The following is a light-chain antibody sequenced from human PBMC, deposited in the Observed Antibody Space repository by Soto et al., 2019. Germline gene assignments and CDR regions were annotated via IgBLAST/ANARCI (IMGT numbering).Light chain of an antibody. CDR3: AAWDDILNGPV. J-gene: IGLJ2*01. CDR1: NSNIGSNT. CDR2: SND. Sequence: QSALTQPPSASGTPGQRVAISCSGSNSNIGSNTVNWYQQVPGTAPKPLIYSNDQRPSGVPARFSASKSGSSASLAINGLQSEDEADYHCAAWDDILNGPVFGGGTKLTVL. V-gene: IGLV1-44*01.